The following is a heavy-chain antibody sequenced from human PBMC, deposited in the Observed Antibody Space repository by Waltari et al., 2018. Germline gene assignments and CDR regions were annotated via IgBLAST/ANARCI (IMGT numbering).Heavy chain of an antibody. CDR2: INTHTGNP. CDR3: ARGGGTFSKPQYFDS. D-gene: IGHD1-26*01. CDR1: GYIFTSYG. J-gene: IGHJ4*02. Sequence: QVQLAQSGSDLKKPGASVKVSCKASGYIFTSYGLNWVRQAPGQGLEWMGWINTHTGNPTEVQGFTGRFVFSLDTSVSTTYLQISSLKAEDSVIYYCARGGGTFSKPQYFDSWGQGTRVTVSS. V-gene: IGHV7-4-1*02.